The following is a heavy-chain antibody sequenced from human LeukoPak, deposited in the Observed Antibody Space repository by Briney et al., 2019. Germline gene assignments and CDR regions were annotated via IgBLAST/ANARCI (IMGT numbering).Heavy chain of an antibody. D-gene: IGHD6-6*01. V-gene: IGHV3-30*04. J-gene: IGHJ6*03. Sequence: PGRSLRLSCAASGFTFSSYAMHWVRQAPGKGLEWVAVISYDGSNKYYADSVKGRFTISRDNSKNTLYLQMNSLRAEDTAVYYCARSIAARRRGYYYYMDVWGKGTTVTVSS. CDR2: ISYDGSNK. CDR3: ARSIAARRRGYYYYMDV. CDR1: GFTFSSYA.